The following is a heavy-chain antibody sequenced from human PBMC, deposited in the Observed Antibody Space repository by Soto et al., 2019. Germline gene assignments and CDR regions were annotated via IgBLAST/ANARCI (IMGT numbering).Heavy chain of an antibody. V-gene: IGHV3-30-3*01. CDR3: ARTSIVGATVDY. D-gene: IGHD1-26*01. CDR2: ISYDGSNR. J-gene: IGHJ4*02. Sequence: QVQLVESGGGVVQPGRSLRLPCAASGFTFSSYAIHWVRQAPGKGLEWVAVISYDGSNRYYADSVKGRFTISRDNSKNTLYLQMNSLRAEDTAVYYCARTSIVGATVDYWGQGTLVTVSS. CDR1: GFTFSSYA.